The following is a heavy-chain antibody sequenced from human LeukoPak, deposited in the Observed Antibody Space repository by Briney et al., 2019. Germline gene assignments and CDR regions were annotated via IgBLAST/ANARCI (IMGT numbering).Heavy chain of an antibody. CDR3: ARVGWYGGLTEFDY. CDR1: GGSVSSGSYY. J-gene: IGHJ4*02. D-gene: IGHD3-10*01. V-gene: IGHV4-61*01. Sequence: SETLSLTCTVSGGSVSSGSYYWGWIRQPPGKGLEWIGYIYYSGSTNYNPSLKSRVTISGDTSKNQFSLKLSSVTAADTAVYYCARVGWYGGLTEFDYWGQGTLVTVSS. CDR2: IYYSGST.